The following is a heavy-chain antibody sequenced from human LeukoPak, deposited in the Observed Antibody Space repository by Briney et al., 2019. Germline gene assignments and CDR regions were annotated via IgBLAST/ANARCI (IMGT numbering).Heavy chain of an antibody. V-gene: IGHV1-3*01. J-gene: IGHJ4*02. CDR2: INAGNGNT. D-gene: IGHD3-9*01. CDR3: ARVYDILTGYYGLGY. Sequence: ASVKVSFKASGYTFTSYAMHWVRQAPGQRLEWMGWINAGNGNTKYSQKFQGRVTITRDTSASTAYMELSSLRSEDTAVYYCARVYDILTGYYGLGYWGQGTLVTVSS. CDR1: GYTFTSYA.